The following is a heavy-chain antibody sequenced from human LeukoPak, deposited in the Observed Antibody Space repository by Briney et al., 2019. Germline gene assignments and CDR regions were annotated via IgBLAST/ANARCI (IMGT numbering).Heavy chain of an antibody. J-gene: IGHJ4*02. D-gene: IGHD3-10*01. CDR3: ARTPLLWFGELLGYFDY. Sequence: PSETLSLTCAVYGVSFSGYYWSWLRQPPGKGLEWVGSIYYSGSTYYNPSLKSRVTISVDTSKNQFALKLSSVTAADTAVYYCARTPLLWFGELLGYFDYWGQGTLVTVSA. CDR2: IYYSGST. V-gene: IGHV4-34*01. CDR1: GVSFSGYY.